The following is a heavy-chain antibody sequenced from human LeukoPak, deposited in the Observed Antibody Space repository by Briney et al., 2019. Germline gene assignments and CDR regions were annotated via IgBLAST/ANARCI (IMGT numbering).Heavy chain of an antibody. CDR2: INRDGSST. D-gene: IGHD3-10*01. Sequence: GGSLRLSCAASGFTFGKSWIHWVRQAPGKGLVWVSHINRDGSSTNYADSVKGRFTISRDNAKNTLYLQMNSLRAEDTAVYYCARDRRYGSGSYYNPFDYWGQGTLVTVSS. CDR1: GFTFGKSW. V-gene: IGHV3-74*01. J-gene: IGHJ4*02. CDR3: ARDRRYGSGSYYNPFDY.